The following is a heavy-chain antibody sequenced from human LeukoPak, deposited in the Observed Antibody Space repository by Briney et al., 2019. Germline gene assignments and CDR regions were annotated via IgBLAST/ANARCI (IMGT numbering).Heavy chain of an antibody. D-gene: IGHD1-26*01. Sequence: GGSLRLSCAASGFTFSNYGIHWVRQAPGKGLEWVAVISYDGSNKYYADSVKGRFTISRDNSKNTLFLQMNSLRAEDTAVYYCAKAASWELKYYFDYWGQGTLVTVSS. CDR3: AKAASWELKYYFDY. CDR1: GFTFSNYG. CDR2: ISYDGSNK. J-gene: IGHJ4*02. V-gene: IGHV3-30*18.